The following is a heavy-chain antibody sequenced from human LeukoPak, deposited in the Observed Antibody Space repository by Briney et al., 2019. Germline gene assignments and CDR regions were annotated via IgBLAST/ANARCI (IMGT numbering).Heavy chain of an antibody. D-gene: IGHD3-3*01. CDR3: ARDHLANLASRLFDP. V-gene: IGHV4-38-2*02. Sequence: SETLSLTCTVSGYSISNDYYWGWIRQPPGKGLEWIGSIHHSGRTYYNPSLKSRVTISVDTSKNQFSLKLSSVTAADTAVYYCARDHLANLASRLFDPWGQGTLVTVSS. CDR1: GYSISNDYY. CDR2: IHHSGRT. J-gene: IGHJ5*02.